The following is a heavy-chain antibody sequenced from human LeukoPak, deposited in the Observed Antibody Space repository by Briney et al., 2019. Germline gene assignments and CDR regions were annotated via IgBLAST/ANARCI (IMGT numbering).Heavy chain of an antibody. Sequence: SETLSLTCTVSGASISGYYWSWIRQPPGEGLEWIGYIYYSGSTNYNPSLKSRVTISVDTSKNQFSLKLSSVTAADTAVYYCARVAAGGYYYYYYYMDVWGKGTTVTVSS. CDR3: ARVAAGGYYYYYYYMDV. CDR2: IYYSGST. J-gene: IGHJ6*03. V-gene: IGHV4-59*01. D-gene: IGHD2-8*02. CDR1: GASISGYY.